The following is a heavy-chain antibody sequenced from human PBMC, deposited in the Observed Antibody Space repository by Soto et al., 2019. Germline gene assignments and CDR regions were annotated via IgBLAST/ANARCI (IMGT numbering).Heavy chain of an antibody. CDR1: GFTFSSYS. D-gene: IGHD6-13*01. Sequence: XGSLRISCAASGFTFSSYSMSWVRQAPGKGLEWVSAISGSGGSTYYADSVKGRFTISRDNSKNTLYLQMNSLRAEDTAVYYCAKGTRYRSSWAHHFDDWGQGTLVTVSS. CDR3: AKGTRYRSSWAHHFDD. V-gene: IGHV3-23*01. CDR2: ISGSGGST. J-gene: IGHJ4*02.